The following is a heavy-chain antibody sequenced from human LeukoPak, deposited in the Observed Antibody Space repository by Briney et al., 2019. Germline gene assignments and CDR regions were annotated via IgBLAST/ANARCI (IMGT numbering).Heavy chain of an antibody. CDR2: IYYTGST. V-gene: IGHV4-59*01. D-gene: IGHD6-13*01. CDR3: ARGSSSSWYHYYYYYMDV. J-gene: IGHJ6*03. CDR1: SGSISTYY. Sequence: SETLSLTCTVSSGSISTYYWSWIRQPPGKGLEWIGYIYYTGSTNYNPSLKSRVTISVDTSKNQFSLKLSSVTAADTAVYYCARGSSSSWYHYYYYYMDVWGKGTTVTVSS.